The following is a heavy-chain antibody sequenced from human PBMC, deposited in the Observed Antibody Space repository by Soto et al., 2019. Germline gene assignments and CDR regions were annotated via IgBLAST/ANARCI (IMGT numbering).Heavy chain of an antibody. D-gene: IGHD3-16*01. CDR3: TKDPHWGLLSATHDQ. J-gene: IGHJ1*01. V-gene: IGHV3-23*01. Sequence: GGSLRLSCAVAGFTFRSSPMSWLGRAPGKGLEWVSGINGGDDSEHYVESVRGRFTITTHNSKHLLLLQMNSLRVEDTAIYYSTKDPHWGLLSATHDQWGQGT. CDR2: INGGDDSE. CDR1: GFTFRSSP.